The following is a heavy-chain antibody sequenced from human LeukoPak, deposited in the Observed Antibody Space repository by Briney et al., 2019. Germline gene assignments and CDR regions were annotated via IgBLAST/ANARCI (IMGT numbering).Heavy chain of an antibody. Sequence: GGALQISCKGSGFRFTSYWIGWVRPMPGKGLEGMGIIYPGDSDTRYSPSFQGQVTISADKSISTAYLQWSSLKASDTAMYYCARLPSSSSSYYTDVWGKGTTVTVSS. CDR2: IYPGDSDT. CDR3: ARLPSSSSSYYTDV. V-gene: IGHV5-51*01. J-gene: IGHJ6*03. CDR1: GFRFTSYW. D-gene: IGHD6-6*01.